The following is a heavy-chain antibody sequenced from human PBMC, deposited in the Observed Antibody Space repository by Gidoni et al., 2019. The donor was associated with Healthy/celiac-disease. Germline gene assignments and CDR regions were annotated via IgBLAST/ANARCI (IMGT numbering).Heavy chain of an antibody. J-gene: IGHJ4*02. CDR1: EFTFSSYG. CDR3: AKDDQEKDDY. CDR2: IRYDGSNK. V-gene: IGHV3-30*02. Sequence: QVQLGESGGGVVQPGGSLRLSCAASEFTFSSYGMHWVRQAPGKGLEWVAFIRYDGSNKYYADSVKGRFTISRDNSKKTLYLQMNSLRAEDTAVYYCAKDDQEKDDYWGQGTLVTVSS.